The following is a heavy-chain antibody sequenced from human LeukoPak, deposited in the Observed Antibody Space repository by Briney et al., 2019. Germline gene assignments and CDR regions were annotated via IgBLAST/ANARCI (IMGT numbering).Heavy chain of an antibody. CDR2: SYPGDSDT. V-gene: IGHV5-51*01. CDR1: GYSFTSYW. J-gene: IGHJ4*02. Sequence: GESLKISCKGSGYSFTSYWIGWVRQMPGKGLEGMGISYPGDSDTRYSPSFQGQVTISADKSISTAYLQWSSLKASDTAMYYCARHVGPYSSSWYWVDYWGQGTLVTVSS. CDR3: ARHVGPYSSSWYWVDY. D-gene: IGHD6-13*01.